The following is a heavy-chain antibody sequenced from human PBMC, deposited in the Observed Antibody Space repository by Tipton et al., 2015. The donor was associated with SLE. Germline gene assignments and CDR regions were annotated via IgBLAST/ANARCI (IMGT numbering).Heavy chain of an antibody. J-gene: IGHJ4*02. D-gene: IGHD6-6*01. CDR2: INHSGST. Sequence: TLSLTCAVYGGSFSGYYWSWIRQPPEKGLEWIGEINHSGSTNYNPSLKSRVTISVDTSKNQFSLKLSSVTAADTAVYYCARDGAARGDFDYWGQGTLVTVSS. CDR1: GGSFSGYY. CDR3: ARDGAARGDFDY. V-gene: IGHV4-34*01.